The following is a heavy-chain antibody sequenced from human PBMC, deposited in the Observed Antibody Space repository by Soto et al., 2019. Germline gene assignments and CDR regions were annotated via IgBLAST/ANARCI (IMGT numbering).Heavy chain of an antibody. D-gene: IGHD3-10*01. CDR3: VKETVTMVRGVMEDAFDI. Sequence: GGSLRLSCSASGFTFSSYAMHWVRQAPEKGLEYVSAISSNGGSTYYADSVKGRFTISRDNSKNTLYLQMSSLRAEDTAVYYCVKETVTMVRGVMEDAFDIWGQGTMVTVSS. J-gene: IGHJ3*02. V-gene: IGHV3-64D*09. CDR2: ISSNGGST. CDR1: GFTFSSYA.